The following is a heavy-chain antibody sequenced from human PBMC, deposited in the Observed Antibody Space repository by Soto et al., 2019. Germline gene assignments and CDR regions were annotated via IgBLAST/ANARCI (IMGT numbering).Heavy chain of an antibody. D-gene: IGHD6-19*01. CDR2: ISYDGSNK. V-gene: IGHV3-30*18. J-gene: IGHJ5*02. CDR1: GFTFSSYG. CDR3: AKDSSGLYWAWFDP. Sequence: QVQLVESGGGVVQPGRSLRLSCAASGFTFSSYGMHWVRQAPGKGLEWVAVISYDGSNKYYADSVKGRFTISRDNSKNPLYLQMNSLRAEDTAVYYCAKDSSGLYWAWFDPWGQGTLVTVSS.